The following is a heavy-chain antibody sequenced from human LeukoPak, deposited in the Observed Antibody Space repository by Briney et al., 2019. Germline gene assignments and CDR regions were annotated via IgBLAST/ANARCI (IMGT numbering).Heavy chain of an antibody. CDR1: GGSFSGYY. V-gene: IGHV4-34*01. CDR2: INHSGST. Sequence: LSDTLSLTCAVYGGSFSGYYWSCIRQPPGKGLEWFGGINHSGSTNYNPSLKIRVTISVDTAKNQFSLKLSSVTDADTAVYYCARGSRYCSSTSCYLDYWGQGTLVTVSS. CDR3: ARGSRYCSSTSCYLDY. D-gene: IGHD2-2*01. J-gene: IGHJ4*02.